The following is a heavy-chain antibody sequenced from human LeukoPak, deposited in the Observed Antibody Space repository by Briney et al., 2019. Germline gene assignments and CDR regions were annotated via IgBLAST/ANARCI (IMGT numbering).Heavy chain of an antibody. D-gene: IGHD3-10*01. J-gene: IGHJ6*02. V-gene: IGHV3-23*01. CDR2: ISGSGGST. CDR1: GFTFSSYA. CDR3: AKPKVQLVVDYYGMDV. Sequence: PGGSLRLSCAASGFTFSSYAMSWVRQAPGKGLEWVSAISGSGGSTYYADSAKGRFTISRDNSKNTLYLQMNSLRAEDTAVYYCAKPKVQLVVDYYGMDVWGQGTTVTVSS.